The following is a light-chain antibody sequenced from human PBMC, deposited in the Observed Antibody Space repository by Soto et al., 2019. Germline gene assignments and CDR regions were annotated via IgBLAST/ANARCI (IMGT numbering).Light chain of an antibody. V-gene: IGKV3-20*01. J-gene: IGKJ4*01. Sequence: EIVLTQSPGTLSLSPGDTATLSCSASQSVPTNYLAWYQQKPGQAPSLLIYGASRRATGIPDRFSGSGSGTDFTLTIRLEPEDFAVYYCQQYGGSPLTFGGGTKVDI. CDR3: QQYGGSPLT. CDR1: QSVPTNY. CDR2: GAS.